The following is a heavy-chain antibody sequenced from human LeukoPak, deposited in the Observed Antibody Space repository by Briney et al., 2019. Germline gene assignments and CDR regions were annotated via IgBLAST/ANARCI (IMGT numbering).Heavy chain of an antibody. CDR3: ARDDRGIAAAGFFDY. CDR1: GFTFSSFT. D-gene: IGHD6-13*01. J-gene: IGHJ4*02. Sequence: GGSLRLSCAASGFTFSSFTMHRVCPAPGKGLEWMAVISYEGSNKYHADSVKGRFTLSRDNSKNTLYLQMNSLRADDTAVYYCARDDRGIAAAGFFDYWGQATLVTVSS. V-gene: IGHV3-30*04. CDR2: ISYEGSNK.